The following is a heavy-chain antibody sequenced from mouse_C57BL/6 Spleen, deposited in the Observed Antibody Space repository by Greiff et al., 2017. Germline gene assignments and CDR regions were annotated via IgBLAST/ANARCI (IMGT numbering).Heavy chain of an antibody. V-gene: IGHV1-69*01. J-gene: IGHJ4*01. D-gene: IGHD2-13*01. CDR3: ARRGDPLSPCRYDMDY. CDR2: IDPSDSYT. CDR1: GYTFTSYW. Sequence: QVQLQQPGAELVMPGASVKLSCKASGYTFTSYWMHWVKQRPGRGLEWIGEIDPSDSYTNYNQKFKGKSTLTVDKSSSTAYMQLSSLTSEDSAVYYCARRGDPLSPCRYDMDYWGQGTTVTVSS.